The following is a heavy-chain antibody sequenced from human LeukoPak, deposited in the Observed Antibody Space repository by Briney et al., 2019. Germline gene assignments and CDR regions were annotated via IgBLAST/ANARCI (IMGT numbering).Heavy chain of an antibody. CDR3: AREGTAGTNLNWFDP. J-gene: IGHJ5*02. CDR1: GGSISSYY. V-gene: IGHV4-59*01. Sequence: PSETLSLTCSVSGGSISSYYWSWIRQPPGKGLEWIGYISYSGSTNFNPSLRSRVTISVDTSKNQFSLKLSSVTAADTAVYYCAREGTAGTNLNWFDPWGQGTLVTVSS. D-gene: IGHD1-1*01. CDR2: ISYSGST.